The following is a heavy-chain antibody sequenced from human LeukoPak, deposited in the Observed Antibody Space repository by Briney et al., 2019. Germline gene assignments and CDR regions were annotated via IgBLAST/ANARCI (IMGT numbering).Heavy chain of an antibody. Sequence: PSQTLSLTCAVSGGSISSGGYSWSWIRQPPGKGLECIGHIYRSGTAYYNPSLKSRVTMSVDRSKNQFSLKLSSVTAADTAVYYCARAATVVTNLDYWGQGTLVTASS. J-gene: IGHJ4*02. D-gene: IGHD4-23*01. CDR2: IYRSGTA. V-gene: IGHV4-30-2*01. CDR1: GGSISSGGYS. CDR3: ARAATVVTNLDY.